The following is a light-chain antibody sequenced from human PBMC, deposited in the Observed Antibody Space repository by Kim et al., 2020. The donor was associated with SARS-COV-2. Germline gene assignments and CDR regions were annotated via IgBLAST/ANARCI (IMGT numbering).Light chain of an antibody. J-gene: IGKJ2*01. CDR3: QQSYTTPHT. Sequence: DIQMTQSPSSLSAFVGDRVTITCRASQTIDSYLNWYHQKPGKAPKLLIYAASSLQSGVPSRFSGSGSGTDFTLTISSLQPEDSATYYCQQSYTTPHTFGQGTKLEI. V-gene: IGKV1-39*01. CDR2: AAS. CDR1: QTIDSY.